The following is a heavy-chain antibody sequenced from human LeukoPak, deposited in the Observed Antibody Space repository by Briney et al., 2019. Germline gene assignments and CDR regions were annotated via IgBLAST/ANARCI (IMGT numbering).Heavy chain of an antibody. D-gene: IGHD6-19*01. V-gene: IGHV4-59*01. Sequence: RSETLSLTCAVSGGSISSYYWSWIRQPPGKGLEWIGYIYYSGSTNYNPSLKSRVTISVDTSKNQFSLKLSSMTAADTAVYYYARGKHSSDGRYFDYWRQGTLVTVS. CDR1: GGSISSYY. J-gene: IGHJ4*02. CDR2: IYYSGST. CDR3: ARGKHSSDGRYFDY.